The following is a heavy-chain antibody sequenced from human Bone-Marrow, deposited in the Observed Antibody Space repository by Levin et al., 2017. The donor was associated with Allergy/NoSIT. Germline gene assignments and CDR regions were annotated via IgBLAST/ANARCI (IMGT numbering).Heavy chain of an antibody. CDR2: LIPKFGIT. V-gene: IGHV1-69*13. CDR3: DFTSYFYDY. CDR1: GGTFNNFA. Sequence: GASVKVSCKASGGTFNNFAISWVRQAPGQGLEWMGGLIPKFGITNYAPKFMGRLTIAADASTTTAYMELNSLTFEDTALYFCDFTSYFYDYWGQGTLVIVSS. J-gene: IGHJ4*02.